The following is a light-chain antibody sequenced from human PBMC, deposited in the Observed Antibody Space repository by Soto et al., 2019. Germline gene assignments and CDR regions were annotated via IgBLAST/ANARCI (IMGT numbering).Light chain of an antibody. CDR3: QQYDNLPLS. J-gene: IGKJ3*01. CDR2: DAS. Sequence: DIQMTQSPSSLSASVGDRVTITCQASQDITNSLNWYQQKPGKAPKVLIYDASILETGVPSRFSGSGSGTDFTFNISSLQPEDVATYYCQQYDNLPLSFGPWTPVDIE. V-gene: IGKV1-33*01. CDR1: QDITNS.